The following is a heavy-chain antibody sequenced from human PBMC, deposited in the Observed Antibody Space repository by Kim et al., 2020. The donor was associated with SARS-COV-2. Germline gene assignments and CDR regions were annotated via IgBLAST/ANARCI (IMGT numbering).Heavy chain of an antibody. CDR1: GGSISSGSYY. Sequence: SETLSLTCTVSGGSISSGSYYWSWIRQPAGKGLEWIGRIYTSGSTNYNPSLKSRVTISVDTSKNQFSLKLSSVTAADTAVYYCAGRRDQAYGHWYFDLWGRGTLVTVSS. J-gene: IGHJ2*01. CDR2: IYTSGST. D-gene: IGHD3-16*01. CDR3: AGRRDQAYGHWYFDL. V-gene: IGHV4-61*02.